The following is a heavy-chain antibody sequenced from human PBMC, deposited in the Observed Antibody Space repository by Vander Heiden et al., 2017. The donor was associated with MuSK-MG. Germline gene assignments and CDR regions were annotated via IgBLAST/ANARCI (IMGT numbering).Heavy chain of an antibody. CDR1: GFTVSRNY. CDR3: ARDVVWERPSAYYGMDV. CDR2: IYSGGST. J-gene: IGHJ6*02. V-gene: IGHV3-66*01. Sequence: EVQLVESGGGLVQPGGSLRLSCAASGFTVSRNYMSWVRQAPGKGLGGVSVIYSGGSTYYADSVKGRVTISRDNSKNTLYLQMNSLRAEDTAVYYCARDVVWERPSAYYGMDVWGQGTTVTVSS. D-gene: IGHD1-26*01.